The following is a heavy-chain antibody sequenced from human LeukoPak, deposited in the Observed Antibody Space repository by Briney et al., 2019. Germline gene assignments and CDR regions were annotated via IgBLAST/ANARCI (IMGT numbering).Heavy chain of an antibody. J-gene: IGHJ3*02. CDR3: ARDGLWIQNAFDI. CDR1: GFTVSCDY. D-gene: IGHD5-18*01. Sequence: GSLRLSCAASGFTVSCDYMSWVRQPPGKGLEWIGSISYSGSTYYNPSLKSRVTISVDTSKNQFSLKLSSVTAADTAVYYCARDGLWIQNAFDIWGQGTMVTVSS. CDR2: ISYSGST. V-gene: IGHV4-59*02.